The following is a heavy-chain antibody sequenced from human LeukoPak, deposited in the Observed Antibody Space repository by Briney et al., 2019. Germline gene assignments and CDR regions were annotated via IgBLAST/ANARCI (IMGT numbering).Heavy chain of an antibody. V-gene: IGHV1-2*02. D-gene: IGHD5-12*01. CDR3: ARTSGYDFGTDFDY. J-gene: IGHJ4*02. Sequence: GASVKVSCKASGYPFTGYYLHWVRQAPGQGLEWMGWINPDGGGTDYEQKFQGRVTMTRDTSISTAYMELSRLRSDDTAVYYRARTSGYDFGTDFDYWGQGTLVTVSS. CDR2: INPDGGGT. CDR1: GYPFTGYY.